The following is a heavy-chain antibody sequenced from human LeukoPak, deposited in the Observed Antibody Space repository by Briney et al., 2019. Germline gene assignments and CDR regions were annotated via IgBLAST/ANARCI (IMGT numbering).Heavy chain of an antibody. D-gene: IGHD5-24*01. CDR2: ISTYSGNT. Sequence: ASVKVSCKASGYTFTSYGISWVRQAPGQGLEWMGWISTYSGNTNFAQKVQGRVTMTTDTSTSTAYMELRSLRADDTAVYYCARDLVGREPYFDYWGQGTPVTVSS. J-gene: IGHJ4*02. CDR1: GYTFTSYG. CDR3: ARDLVGREPYFDY. V-gene: IGHV1-18*01.